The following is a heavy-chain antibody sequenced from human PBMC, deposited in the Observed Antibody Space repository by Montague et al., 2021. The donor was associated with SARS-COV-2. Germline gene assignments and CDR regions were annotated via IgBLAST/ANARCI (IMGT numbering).Heavy chain of an antibody. Sequence: SETLSLTCTVAGGSVNSYYCGWIWQRPGKGLEWIGYIYYSWSTNYYSTLKSRVTMSVDRSENQFSLRLTSVTAADTAAYYCAGGYFGPGSYPFDIWGRGTLVTVSS. D-gene: IGHD3-10*01. CDR1: GGSVNSYY. CDR3: AGGYFGPGSYPFDI. J-gene: IGHJ3*02. V-gene: IGHV4-59*02. CDR2: IYYSWST.